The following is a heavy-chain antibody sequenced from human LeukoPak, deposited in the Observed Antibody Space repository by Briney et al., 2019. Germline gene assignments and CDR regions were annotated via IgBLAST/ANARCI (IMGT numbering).Heavy chain of an antibody. J-gene: IGHJ5*02. CDR3: ARYAIFGVVTPLFDP. CDR2: INHSGST. Sequence: SETLSLTCTVYGGSFSGYYWSWIRQPPGKGLEWIGGINHSGSTNYNPSLKSRVTISVDTSKNQFSLKLSSVTAADTAVYYCARYAIFGVVTPLFDPWGQGSLVTVSS. V-gene: IGHV4-34*01. CDR1: GGSFSGYY. D-gene: IGHD3-3*01.